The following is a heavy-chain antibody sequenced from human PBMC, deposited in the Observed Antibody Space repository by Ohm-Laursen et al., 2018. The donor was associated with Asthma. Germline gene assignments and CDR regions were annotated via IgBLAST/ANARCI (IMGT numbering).Heavy chain of an antibody. D-gene: IGHD4-23*01. CDR2: IYYSGNT. CDR1: GGSISPGSYF. V-gene: IGHV4-39*07. CDR3: ARDFQNIYGGNSGFIGAFDI. J-gene: IGHJ3*02. Sequence: PSETLSLTWTVSGGSISPGSYFWGWVRQPPGKGLEWIGSIYYSGNTYYNPSLNSRVTISLDTSKSHFSLKLSSVTAADTAVYYCARDFQNIYGGNSGFIGAFDIWGQGTMVTVSS.